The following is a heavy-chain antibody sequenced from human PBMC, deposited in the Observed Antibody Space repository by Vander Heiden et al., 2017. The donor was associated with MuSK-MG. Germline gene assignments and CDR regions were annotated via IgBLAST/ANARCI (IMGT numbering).Heavy chain of an antibody. CDR3: AHSSPYGDYGNWFDP. D-gene: IGHD4-17*01. V-gene: IGHV2-5*02. Sequence: QITLKESGPTLVKPTQTLTLTCTFSGFSLSTSGVGVGWIRQPPGKALEWLALIYWDDDKRYSPSLKSRLTITKDTSKNQVVLTMTNMEPVDTATYYFAHSSPYGDYGNWFDPWGQGTLVTVSS. CDR1: GFSLSTSGVG. CDR2: IYWDDDK. J-gene: IGHJ5*02.